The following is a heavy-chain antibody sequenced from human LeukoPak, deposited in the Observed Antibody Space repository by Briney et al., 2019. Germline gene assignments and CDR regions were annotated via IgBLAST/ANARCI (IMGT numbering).Heavy chain of an antibody. J-gene: IGHJ4*02. CDR2: IYHSGST. V-gene: IGHV4-30-2*01. D-gene: IGHD4-23*01. CDR3: ARAPFIQSDFGGTFDY. Sequence: SQTLSLTCAVSGGSISSGGYSWSWIRQPPGKGLEWIGYIYHSGSTYYNPSLKSRVTISVDTSKNQFSLKLSSVTAADTAVYYCARAPFIQSDFGGTFDYWGQGTLVTVSS. CDR1: GGSISSGGYS.